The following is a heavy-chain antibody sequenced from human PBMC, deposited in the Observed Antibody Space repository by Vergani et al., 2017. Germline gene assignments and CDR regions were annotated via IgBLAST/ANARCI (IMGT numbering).Heavy chain of an antibody. CDR1: GGSISSYY. Sequence: QVQLQESGPGLVKPSETLSLTCTVSGGSISSYYWSWIRQPPGKGLEWIGYIYYSGSTNYNPSLKSRVTRSVDTSKNQFSLKLSAVTAADTAVYYCAREGEYDLWGKPYYGMDVWGQGTTVTVSS. D-gene: IGHD3-3*01. J-gene: IGHJ6*02. CDR3: AREGEYDLWGKPYYGMDV. V-gene: IGHV4-59*01. CDR2: IYYSGST.